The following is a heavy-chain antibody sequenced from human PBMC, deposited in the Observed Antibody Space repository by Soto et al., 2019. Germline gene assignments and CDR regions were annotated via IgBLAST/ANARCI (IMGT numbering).Heavy chain of an antibody. CDR2: ISYDGSNK. CDR1: GFTFSSYA. CDR3: ARDRAIVGATIYYYYGMDV. V-gene: IGHV3-30-3*01. J-gene: IGHJ6*02. Sequence: GGSLRLSCAASGFTFSSYAMHWVRQAPGKGLEWVAVISYDGSNKYYADSVKGRFTISRDNSKNTLYLQMNSLRAEDTAVYYCARDRAIVGATIYYYYGMDVWGQGTTVTVSS. D-gene: IGHD1-26*01.